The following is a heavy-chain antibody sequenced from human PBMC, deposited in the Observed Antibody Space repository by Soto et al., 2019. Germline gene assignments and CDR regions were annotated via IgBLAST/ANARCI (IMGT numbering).Heavy chain of an antibody. CDR2: IIPIFGIA. Sequence: SVKVSCKESGGTFSSYAIACVRQAPGQGLEWMGGIIPIFGIANYAQKFQGRVTMTRDTSISTAYMELSSLRYDDTAVYYCVRGGFLSHDHVIIAPATLGFDPWGQGTLVTVSS. V-gene: IGHV1-69*10. J-gene: IGHJ5*02. CDR1: GGTFSSYA. D-gene: IGHD6-25*01. CDR3: VRGGFLSHDHVIIAPATLGFDP.